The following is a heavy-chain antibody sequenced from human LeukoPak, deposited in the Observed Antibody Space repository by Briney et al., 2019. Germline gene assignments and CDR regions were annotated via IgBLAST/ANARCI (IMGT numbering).Heavy chain of an antibody. J-gene: IGHJ3*02. CDR2: ISYDGSNK. D-gene: IGHD3-3*01. CDR1: GFTFNNYW. CDR3: AREGSGHGAFDI. V-gene: IGHV3-30*03. Sequence: GGSLRLSCAASGFTFNNYWMSWVRQAPGKGLEWVAVISYDGSNKYYADSVKGRFTISRDNSKNTLYLQMNSLRAEDTAVYYCAREGSGHGAFDIWGQGTMVTVSS.